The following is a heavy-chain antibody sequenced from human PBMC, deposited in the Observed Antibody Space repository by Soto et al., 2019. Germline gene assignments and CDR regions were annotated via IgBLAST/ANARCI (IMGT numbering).Heavy chain of an antibody. CDR1: GYTFTSYY. J-gene: IGHJ6*02. V-gene: IGHV1-46*01. CDR3: ARCLPYSSSWYVSWAEYHGMDV. Sequence: ASVKVSCKASGYTFTSYYMHWVRQAPGQGLEWMGIINPSGGSTSYAQKFQGRVTMTRDTSTSTVYMELSSLRSEDTAVYYCARCLPYSSSWYVSWAEYHGMDVWGQGTTVTVSS. D-gene: IGHD6-13*01. CDR2: INPSGGST.